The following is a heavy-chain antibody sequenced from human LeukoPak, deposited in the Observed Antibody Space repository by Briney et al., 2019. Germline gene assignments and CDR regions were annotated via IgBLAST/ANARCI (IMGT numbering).Heavy chain of an antibody. CDR3: ARDTYYYDSSGYYSYFDY. CDR2: IYSGGST. J-gene: IGHJ4*02. CDR1: GFTVSSNY. D-gene: IGHD3-22*01. V-gene: IGHV3-66*01. Sequence: GGSLRLFCAASGFTVSSNYMSWVRQAPGKGLEWVSVIYSGGSTYYADSVKGRFTISRDNSKNALYLQMNSLRAEDTAVYYCARDTYYYDSSGYYSYFDYWGQGTLVTVSS.